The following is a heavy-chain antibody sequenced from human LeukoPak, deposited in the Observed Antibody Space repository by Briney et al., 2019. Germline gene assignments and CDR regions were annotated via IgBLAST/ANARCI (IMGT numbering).Heavy chain of an antibody. D-gene: IGHD3-10*01. CDR2: IKQDGSEK. CDR3: AGVGLWPRKKFDY. Sequence: GGSLRLSCAASGFTFSSYWMSWVRQAPGKGLEWVANIKQDGSEKYYVDSVKGRFTISRDNAKNSLYLQMNSLRAEDTAVYYCAGVGLWPRKKFDYWGQGTLVTVSS. J-gene: IGHJ4*02. V-gene: IGHV3-7*01. CDR1: GFTFSSYW.